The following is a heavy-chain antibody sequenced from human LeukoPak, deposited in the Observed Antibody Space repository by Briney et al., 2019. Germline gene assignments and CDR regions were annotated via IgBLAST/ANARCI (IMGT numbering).Heavy chain of an antibody. CDR1: GFTFDDYG. CDR3: ARREYTAFDY. CDR2: INWNGGST. Sequence: GGSLRISCAASGFTFDDYGTSWVRQAPGKGLECVSGINWNGGSTGYADSVKGRFTISRDNAKNSLYLQMNSLRAEDTGLYYCARREYTAFDYWGQGTLVTVSS. D-gene: IGHD6-6*01. V-gene: IGHV3-20*04. J-gene: IGHJ4*02.